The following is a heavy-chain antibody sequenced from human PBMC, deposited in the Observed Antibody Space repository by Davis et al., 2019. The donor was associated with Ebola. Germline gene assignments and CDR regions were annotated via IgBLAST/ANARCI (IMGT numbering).Heavy chain of an antibody. V-gene: IGHV3-48*03. D-gene: IGHD3-3*01. CDR2: ISSSGSTI. J-gene: IGHJ6*02. Sequence: PGGSLRLSCAASGFTFSSYEMNWVRQAPGKGLEWVSYISSSGSTIYYADSVKGRFTISRDNAKNTLYLQMNSLRAEDTAVYYCARGGGLLRFLEWLSGDYGMDVWGQGTTVTVSS. CDR1: GFTFSSYE. CDR3: ARGGGLLRFLEWLSGDYGMDV.